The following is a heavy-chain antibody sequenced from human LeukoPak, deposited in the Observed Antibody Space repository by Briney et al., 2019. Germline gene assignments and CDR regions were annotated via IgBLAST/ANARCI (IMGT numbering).Heavy chain of an antibody. J-gene: IGHJ4*02. CDR1: GFTFSNYV. V-gene: IGHV3-30*03. Sequence: AGSLRLSCAASGFTFSNYVLQWIRQPPGKGLEWMALIAHDGSNKYYADSEKGRFTISRENSKSTVYLQMQSLRPVDTAVYSCARSFFQWNYGACLDSWGQGTLVTVSS. CDR3: ARSFFQWNYGACLDS. CDR2: IAHDGSNK. D-gene: IGHD1-7*01.